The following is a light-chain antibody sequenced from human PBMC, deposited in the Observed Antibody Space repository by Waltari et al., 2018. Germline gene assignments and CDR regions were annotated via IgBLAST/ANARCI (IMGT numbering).Light chain of an antibody. CDR1: SSNIGGNF. J-gene: IGLJ2*01. V-gene: IGLV1-51*01. CDR3: GTWDTSLSAVV. Sequence: QSVLTQPPSVSAAPGQKVTISCSGGSSNIGGNFVSWYQQLPGTAPNLLIYDNDKRPSGSPDRFSGSKSGASATLGITGLHTGDEANYFCGTWDTSLSAVVFGGGTKLTVL. CDR2: DND.